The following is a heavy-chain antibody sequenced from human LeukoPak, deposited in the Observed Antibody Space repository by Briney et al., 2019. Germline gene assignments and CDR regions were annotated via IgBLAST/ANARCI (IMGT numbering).Heavy chain of an antibody. J-gene: IGHJ5*02. V-gene: IGHV3-23*01. D-gene: IGHD1-26*01. CDR3: AKDRYSGSYGFAARFDP. Sequence: GGSLRLSCAASGFTFSSYAMSWVRQAPGKGLEWVSAISGSGGSTCYADSVKGRFTISRDNSKNTLYLQMNSLRAEDTAVYYCAKDRYSGSYGFAARFDPWGQGTLVTVSS. CDR1: GFTFSSYA. CDR2: ISGSGGST.